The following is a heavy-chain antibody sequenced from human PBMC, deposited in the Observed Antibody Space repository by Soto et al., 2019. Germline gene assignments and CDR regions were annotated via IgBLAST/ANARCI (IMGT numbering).Heavy chain of an antibody. V-gene: IGHV1-2*06. CDR1: GYTFTKYY. J-gene: IGHJ4*02. Sequence: ASVKVSCKASGYTFTKYYVLWVRQAPGQGLEWVGRINPNTGGTNYAQKFQDRVTMTRDTSITTAYMELSRLRSDDTAVYYCARQLAYCGGDCYTEPIDYWGQGTQVTVSS. D-gene: IGHD2-21*02. CDR3: ARQLAYCGGDCYTEPIDY. CDR2: INPNTGGT.